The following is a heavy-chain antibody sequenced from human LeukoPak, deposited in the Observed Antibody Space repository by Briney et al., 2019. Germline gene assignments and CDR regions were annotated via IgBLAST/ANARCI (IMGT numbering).Heavy chain of an antibody. Sequence: PSETLSLTCTVSGGSISSGSYYWSWIRQPAGKGLEWIGRIYTSGSTNYNPSLKSRVTISVDTSKNQFSLKLSSVTAADTAVYYCARAPLVYLPGTAWGAFDIWGQGTMVTVSS. D-gene: IGHD3-16*01. CDR3: ARAPLVYLPGTAWGAFDI. CDR1: GGSISSGSYY. CDR2: IYTSGST. J-gene: IGHJ3*02. V-gene: IGHV4-61*02.